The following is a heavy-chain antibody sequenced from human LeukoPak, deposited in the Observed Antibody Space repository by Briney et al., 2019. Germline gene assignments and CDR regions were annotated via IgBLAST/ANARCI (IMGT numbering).Heavy chain of an antibody. V-gene: IGHV4-38-2*02. Sequence: SETLSLTCTVSGGSISSYYWSWIRQPPGKGLEWIGSIYHSGSTYYNPSLKSRVTISVDTSKNQFSLKLSSVTAADTAVYYCARAESNYYDSSGYYYVVTYYYYYYMDVWGKGTTVAVSS. J-gene: IGHJ6*03. D-gene: IGHD3-22*01. CDR3: ARAESNYYDSSGYYYVVTYYYYYYMDV. CDR2: IYHSGST. CDR1: GGSISSYY.